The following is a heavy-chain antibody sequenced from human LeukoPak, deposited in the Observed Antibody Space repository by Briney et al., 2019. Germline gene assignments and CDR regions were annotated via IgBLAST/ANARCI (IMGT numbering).Heavy chain of an antibody. CDR2: ISAYNGNT. CDR1: DYTFTSYG. CDR3: ATGIAAAGLPGY. V-gene: IGHV1-18*01. J-gene: IGHJ4*02. Sequence: GASVKVSCKASDYTFTSYGISWVRQAPGQGLGWMGWISAYNGNTNYAQKLQGRVTMTTDTSTSTAYMELRSLRSDDTAVYYCATGIAAAGLPGYWGQGTLVTVSS. D-gene: IGHD6-13*01.